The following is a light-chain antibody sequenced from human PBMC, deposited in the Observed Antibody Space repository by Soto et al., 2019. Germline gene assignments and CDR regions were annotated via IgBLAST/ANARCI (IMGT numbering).Light chain of an antibody. CDR1: NIGSKS. J-gene: IGLJ3*02. Sequence: SYELTQPPSVSVAPGKTARITCGGNNIGSKSVHWYQQKPGQAPVLVIYYDSDRPSGIPERFSGSNSGNTATLTISRVEAGDEADYYCQVWDSSSDCVFGGGTKVTVL. CDR3: QVWDSSSDCV. CDR2: YDS. V-gene: IGLV3-21*04.